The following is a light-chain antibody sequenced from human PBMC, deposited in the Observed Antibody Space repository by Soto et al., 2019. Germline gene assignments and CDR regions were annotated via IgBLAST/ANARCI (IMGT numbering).Light chain of an antibody. CDR3: PQSHIGPAWT. J-gene: IGKJ1*01. V-gene: IGKV3-15*01. Sequence: LVLPHPASTLSVSLGDSATLSFRASQSVSLSLAWFQMRPGQPPRLLIYGASTRATDIPARFSGSGSGTDFTLTISSLQSEDFAVYFCPQSHIGPAWTFGLGTRWIS. CDR1: QSVSLS. CDR2: GAS.